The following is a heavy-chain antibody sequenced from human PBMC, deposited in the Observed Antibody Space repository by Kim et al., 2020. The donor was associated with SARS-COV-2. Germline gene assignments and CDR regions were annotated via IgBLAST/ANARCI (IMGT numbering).Heavy chain of an antibody. CDR1: GYTFTSYG. D-gene: IGHD3-10*01. V-gene: IGHV1-18*01. J-gene: IGHJ4*02. Sequence: ASMKVSCKASGYTFTSYGISWVRQAPGQGLEWMGWISAYNGNTNYAQKFQGRVTMTTDTSTSTAYMELRSLRSDDTAVYYCARDLFSGEIDYWGQGTLVTVSS. CDR2: ISAYNGNT. CDR3: ARDLFSGEIDY.